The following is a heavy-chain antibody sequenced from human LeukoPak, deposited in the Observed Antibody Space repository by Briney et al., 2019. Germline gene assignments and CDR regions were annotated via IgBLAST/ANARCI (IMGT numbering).Heavy chain of an antibody. CDR2: IYHSGST. V-gene: IGHV4-38-2*01. Sequence: SETLSLTCAVSGYSIGSGYYWGWIRQPPGKGLERIGGIYHSGSTYYNPSLKSRVTISVDTSRNQFSLKLTSVTATDTAVYYCARRNNGYDYLDYWGQGTLVTVSS. CDR3: ARRNNGYDYLDY. CDR1: GYSIGSGYY. D-gene: IGHD5-12*01. J-gene: IGHJ4*02.